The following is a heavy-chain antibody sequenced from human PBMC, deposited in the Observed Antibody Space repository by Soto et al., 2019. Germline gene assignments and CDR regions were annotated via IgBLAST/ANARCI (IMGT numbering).Heavy chain of an antibody. V-gene: IGHV3-48*01. J-gene: IGHJ4*02. Sequence: GGSLRLSCAASGFPFSSYGMNWVRQAPGKGLEWVSYISSSSSTIYYADSVKGRFTISRDNAKNSLYLQMNSLRAEDTAVYYCARDSSSWPRASYYFDYWGQGTLVTVSS. CDR1: GFPFSSYG. D-gene: IGHD6-13*01. CDR3: ARDSSSWPRASYYFDY. CDR2: ISSSSSTI.